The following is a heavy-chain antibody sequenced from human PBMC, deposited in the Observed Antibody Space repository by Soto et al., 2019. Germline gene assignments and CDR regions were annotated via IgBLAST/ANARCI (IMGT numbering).Heavy chain of an antibody. CDR3: ARVGLLWFGEFLSPGYYYYGMDV. V-gene: IGHV4-31*03. CDR2: IYYSGST. CDR1: GGSISSRGYY. Sequence: PSETLSLTCTVSGGSISSRGYYWSWIRQHPGKHLEWIGYIYYSGSTYYNPSLKSRVTISVDTSKNQFSLKLSSVTAADTAVYYCARVGLLWFGEFLSPGYYYYGMDVWGQGTTVTVSS. D-gene: IGHD3-10*01. J-gene: IGHJ6*02.